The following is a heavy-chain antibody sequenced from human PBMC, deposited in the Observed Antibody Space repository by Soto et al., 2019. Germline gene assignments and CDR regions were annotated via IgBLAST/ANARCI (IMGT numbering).Heavy chain of an antibody. J-gene: IGHJ3*02. Sequence: QVQLQQWGAGLLKPSETLSLTCAVYGGSFSGYYWSWIRQPPGKGLEWIGEINHSGSTNYNPSLKSRVTISVDTSKNQFSLKLSSVTAADTAVYYCARAHVLRLLEWLVDAFDIWGQGTMVTVSS. CDR2: INHSGST. V-gene: IGHV4-34*01. CDR1: GGSFSGYY. CDR3: ARAHVLRLLEWLVDAFDI. D-gene: IGHD3-3*01.